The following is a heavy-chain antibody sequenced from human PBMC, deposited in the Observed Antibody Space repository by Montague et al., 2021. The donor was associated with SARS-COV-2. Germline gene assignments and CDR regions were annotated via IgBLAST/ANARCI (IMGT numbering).Heavy chain of an antibody. CDR1: GGSISSGSYY. CDR3: ARSSFVGDPSFGGGYYYGMDV. CDR2: IYYTGGT. D-gene: IGHD2-15*01. Sequence: SETLSLTCTVSGGSISSGSYYWGWIRQPPGKGLEWIGAIYYTGGTXQXXXXRXRVTISIDTSNNQISLKMTSVTAADTAVYYCARSSFVGDPSFGGGYYYGMDVWSQGTTVTVSS. V-gene: IGHV4-39*01. J-gene: IGHJ6*02.